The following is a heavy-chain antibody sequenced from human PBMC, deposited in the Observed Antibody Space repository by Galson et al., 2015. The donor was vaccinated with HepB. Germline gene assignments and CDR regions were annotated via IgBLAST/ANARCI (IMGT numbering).Heavy chain of an antibody. J-gene: IGHJ6*02. V-gene: IGHV3-74*01. CDR3: ARGPLYSSGWYWETPHLYYYYGMDV. CDR2: INSDGSST. CDR1: GFTFSSCW. D-gene: IGHD6-19*01. Sequence: SLRLSCAASGFTFSSCWMHWVRQAPGKGLVWVSRINSDGSSTSYADSVKGRFTISRDNAKNTLYLQMNSLRAEDTAVYYCARGPLYSSGWYWETPHLYYYYGMDVWGQGTTVTVSS.